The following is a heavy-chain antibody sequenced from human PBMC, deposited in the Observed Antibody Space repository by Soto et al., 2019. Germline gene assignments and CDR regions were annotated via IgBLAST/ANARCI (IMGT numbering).Heavy chain of an antibody. CDR1: GGTFSSYA. D-gene: IGHD2-21*02. CDR2: IIPIFGTA. CDR3: ARSVGYCGGDCAYDY. Sequence: GASVKVSCKASGGTFSSYAISWVRQAPGQGLEWMGGIIPIFGTANYAQKFQGRVTITADESTSTAYMELSSLRSEDTAVYYCARSVGYCGGDCAYDYWGQGTLVTVSS. V-gene: IGHV1-69*13. J-gene: IGHJ4*02.